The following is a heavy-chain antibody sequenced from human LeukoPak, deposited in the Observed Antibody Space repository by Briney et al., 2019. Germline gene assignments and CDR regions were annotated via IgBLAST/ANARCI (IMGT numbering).Heavy chain of an antibody. CDR1: GGSFSGYY. V-gene: IGHV3-74*01. CDR2: INSDGSST. CDR3: VDPFGDAFDI. D-gene: IGHD3-3*01. Sequence: PSETLSLTCAVYGGSFSGYYWSWIRQPPGKGLEWVSRINSDGSSTSYADSVKGRFTISRDNANNMLYLQMSSLRVEDTGVYYCVDPFGDAFDIWGQGTMVTVSS. J-gene: IGHJ3*02.